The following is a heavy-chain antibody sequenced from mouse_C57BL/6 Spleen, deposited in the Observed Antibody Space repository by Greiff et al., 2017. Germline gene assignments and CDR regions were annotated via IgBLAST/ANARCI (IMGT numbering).Heavy chain of an antibody. V-gene: IGHV1-55*01. CDR2: IYPGSGST. D-gene: IGHD3-2*02. J-gene: IGHJ2*01. Sequence: VQLQPGAELVKPGASVKMSCKASGYTFTSYWITWVKQRPGQGLEWIGDIYPGSGSTNYNEKFKSKATLTVDTSSSTAYMQLSSLTSEDSAVYYCARDQTAHGYWGQGTTLTVSS. CDR1: GYTFTSYW. CDR3: ARDQTAHGY.